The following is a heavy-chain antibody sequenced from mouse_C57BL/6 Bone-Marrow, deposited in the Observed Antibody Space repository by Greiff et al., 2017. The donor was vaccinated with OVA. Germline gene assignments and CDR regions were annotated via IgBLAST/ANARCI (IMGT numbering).Heavy chain of an antibody. Sequence: VQLQQPGAELVMPGASVKLSCKASGYTFTSYWMHWVKQRPGQGLEWIGEIDPSASYTNYNQKFKGKSTLTVDKSSSTAYMQLSSLTSEDSAVYYCAREGDYGSSHWGQGTLVTVSA. CDR3: AREGDYGSSH. J-gene: IGHJ3*01. CDR1: GYTFTSYW. V-gene: IGHV1-69*01. D-gene: IGHD1-1*01. CDR2: IDPSASYT.